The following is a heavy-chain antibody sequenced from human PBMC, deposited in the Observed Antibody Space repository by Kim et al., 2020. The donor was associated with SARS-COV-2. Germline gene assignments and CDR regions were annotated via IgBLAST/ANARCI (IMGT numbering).Heavy chain of an antibody. Sequence: NPSLNSRVTICVETYKKQFSLKLSSVTAADTAVYYCAGQGPYDSGGYLDYWGQGTLVTVSS. CDR3: AGQGPYDSGGYLDY. J-gene: IGHJ4*02. V-gene: IGHV4-39*01. D-gene: IGHD3-22*01.